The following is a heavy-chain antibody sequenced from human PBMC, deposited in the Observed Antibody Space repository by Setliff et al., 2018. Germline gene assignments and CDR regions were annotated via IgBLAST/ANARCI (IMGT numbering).Heavy chain of an antibody. CDR1: GGTFNTYG. CDR2: IIPIIGEP. Sequence: ASVKVSCKASGGTFNTYGLSWVRQAPGQGLEWMGGIIPIIGEPNYAQKFQGRVTITADESTSTAYMELRSLKSEDTAAYYCAREALQRAGLYFFDIWGQGMLVTVSS. V-gene: IGHV1-69*13. D-gene: IGHD3-10*01. J-gene: IGHJ4*02. CDR3: AREALQRAGLYFFDI.